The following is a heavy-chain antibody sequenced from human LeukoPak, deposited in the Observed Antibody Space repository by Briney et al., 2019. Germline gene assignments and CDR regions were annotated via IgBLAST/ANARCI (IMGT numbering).Heavy chain of an antibody. Sequence: GGSLRLSCAASGFTFSSYSMNWVRQAPGKGPEWVSSISSSSSYIYYADSVKGRFTISRDNAKNSLYLQMNSLRAEDTAVYYCASLAVAAPDAFDIWGQGTMVTVSS. V-gene: IGHV3-21*01. CDR2: ISSSSSYI. CDR1: GFTFSSYS. J-gene: IGHJ3*02. CDR3: ASLAVAAPDAFDI. D-gene: IGHD6-19*01.